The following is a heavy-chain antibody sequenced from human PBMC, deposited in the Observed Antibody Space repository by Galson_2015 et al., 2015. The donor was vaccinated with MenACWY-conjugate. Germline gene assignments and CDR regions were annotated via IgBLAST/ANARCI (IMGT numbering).Heavy chain of an antibody. CDR3: VRPIMTFAAVRSLDY. J-gene: IGHJ4*02. V-gene: IGHV3-7*01. Sequence: SLRLSCAASGFPFGTYWMTWVRQAPGKGLEWVANIKYDGSEQYYVDSVRGRLIISRDNANNSLFLQMNSLRPEDTAVYYCVRPIMTFAAVRSLDYWGQGTVVTVSS. D-gene: IGHD3-10*01. CDR2: IKYDGSEQ. CDR1: GFPFGTYW.